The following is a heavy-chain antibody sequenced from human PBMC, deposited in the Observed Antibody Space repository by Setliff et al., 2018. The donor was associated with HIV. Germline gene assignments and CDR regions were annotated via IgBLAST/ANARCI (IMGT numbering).Heavy chain of an antibody. CDR3: VRDHRPSNNNWHHWFDP. CDR2: ISSSGSSI. V-gene: IGHV3-48*03. CDR1: GFSFSSSE. J-gene: IGHJ5*02. D-gene: IGHD1-1*01. Sequence: GGSLRLSCAASGFSFSSSEMNWVRQAPGKGLEWVSYISSSGSSIYYGDSGKGRFTISRDNSKNSLNLQMNSLRAEDTAVYYCVRDHRPSNNNWHHWFDPWGQGTLVTVSS.